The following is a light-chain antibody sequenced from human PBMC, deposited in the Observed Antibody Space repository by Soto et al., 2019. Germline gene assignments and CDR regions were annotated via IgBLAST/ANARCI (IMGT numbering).Light chain of an antibody. Sequence: DIQMTQSPSTLSASVGDRVTITGRASQSISSWLAWYQQKPGKAPKLLIYDASSLDSGVPSRFRGSGSGTEFTLTISILQPDDCATYYCQQYNSYSITFGHGTRLEIK. CDR3: QQYNSYSIT. CDR1: QSISSW. CDR2: DAS. V-gene: IGKV1-5*01. J-gene: IGKJ5*01.